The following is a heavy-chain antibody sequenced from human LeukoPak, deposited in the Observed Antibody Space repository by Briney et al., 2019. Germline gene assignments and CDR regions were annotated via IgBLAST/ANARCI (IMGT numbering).Heavy chain of an antibody. J-gene: IGHJ3*02. Sequence: PGGSLRLSCAASGFTFSSYEMNWVRQAPGKGLEWVSYISSSGDTIYYADSVKGRFTTSRDNAKNSLYLQMNSLRAEDTAVYYCARRARFTDATRIFDIWGQGTMVTVSS. CDR2: ISSSGDTI. CDR1: GFTFSSYE. CDR3: ARRARFTDATRIFDI. D-gene: IGHD1-14*01. V-gene: IGHV3-48*03.